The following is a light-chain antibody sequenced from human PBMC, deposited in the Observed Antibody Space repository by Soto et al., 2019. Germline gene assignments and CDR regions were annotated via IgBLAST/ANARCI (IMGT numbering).Light chain of an antibody. Sequence: EIVLTQSPGTLSLSPGERATLSCRDSKIFSSIYFAWYQQKPGQAPRLLIYGASSSATGIPDRFSGSGSGTDFTLTISRLEPEDFAVYYCQQFGTSPPSTFGQGTRLEIK. CDR3: QQFGTSPPST. CDR1: KIFSSIY. V-gene: IGKV3-20*01. J-gene: IGKJ5*01. CDR2: GAS.